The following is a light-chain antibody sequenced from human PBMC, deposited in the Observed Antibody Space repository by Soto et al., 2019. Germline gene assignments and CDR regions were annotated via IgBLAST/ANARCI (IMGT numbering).Light chain of an antibody. J-gene: IGKJ5*01. CDR2: GVS. CDR3: QQRADWPIT. Sequence: EIVMTQSPATLSLSPGERATLSCRASQTVSSNLAWYQQQPGQAPRLLIYGVSTRATGVPARFSGSGSGTEFTLTITSLEPDDFAVYYCQQRADWPITFGQGTRLEIK. V-gene: IGKV3-15*01. CDR1: QTVSSN.